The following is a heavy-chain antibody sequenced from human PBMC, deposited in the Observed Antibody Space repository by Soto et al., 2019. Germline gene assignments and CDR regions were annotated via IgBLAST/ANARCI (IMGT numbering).Heavy chain of an antibody. Sequence: GGSLRLSCAASGFTLSSYGMHWVRQAPGKGLEWVAVISYDGSNKYYADSVKGRFTISRDNSKNTLYLQMNSLRAEDTAVYYCAKGMYYYDSSGYYALDYWGQGTQVTVSS. CDR3: AKGMYYYDSSGYYALDY. CDR1: GFTLSSYG. V-gene: IGHV3-30*18. CDR2: ISYDGSNK. D-gene: IGHD3-22*01. J-gene: IGHJ4*02.